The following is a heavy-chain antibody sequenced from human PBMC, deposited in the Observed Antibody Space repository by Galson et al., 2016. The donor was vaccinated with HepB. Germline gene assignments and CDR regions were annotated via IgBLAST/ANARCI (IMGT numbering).Heavy chain of an antibody. D-gene: IGHD4-23*01. Sequence: SLRLSCAASGFIFSEHYMDWVRQAPRKGLEWVGRATTKAHGNTAEYAASVKGRFTISRADSERSLYLQMNSLKTEATAIYYCARLLGHVGTHGSNLWGQGTLVTVSS. CDR3: ARLLGHVGTHGSNL. CDR1: GFIFSEHY. CDR2: ATTKAHGNTA. J-gene: IGHJ5*02. V-gene: IGHV3-72*01.